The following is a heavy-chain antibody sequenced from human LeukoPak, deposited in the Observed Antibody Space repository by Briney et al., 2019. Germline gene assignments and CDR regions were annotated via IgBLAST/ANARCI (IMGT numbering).Heavy chain of an antibody. Sequence: GGSLRLSCAASGFTFSSYAMSWVRQAPGKGLEWVSDISGSGDATYYADSVKGRFTISRDRSKNTLYLQMNSLRAEDTALYYCTKKGCTGTDCFADYWGQGTLVTVSS. CDR1: GFTFSSYA. CDR2: ISGSGDAT. CDR3: TKKGCTGTDCFADY. V-gene: IGHV3-23*01. J-gene: IGHJ4*02. D-gene: IGHD2-8*02.